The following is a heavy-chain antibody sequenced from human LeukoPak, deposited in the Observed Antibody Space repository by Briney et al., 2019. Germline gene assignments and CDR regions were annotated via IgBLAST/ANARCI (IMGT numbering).Heavy chain of an antibody. CDR2: IYYSGST. CDR3: ARGYCTNGVCYGYYYYYMDV. CDR1: GGSISSYC. Sequence: SETLSLTCTVSGGSISSYCWSWIRQPPGKGLEWIGYIYYSGSTNYNPSLKSRVTISVDASKNQFSLKLSSVTAADTAVYYCARGYCTNGVCYGYYYYYMDVWGKGTTVTVSS. D-gene: IGHD2-8*01. J-gene: IGHJ6*03. V-gene: IGHV4-59*01.